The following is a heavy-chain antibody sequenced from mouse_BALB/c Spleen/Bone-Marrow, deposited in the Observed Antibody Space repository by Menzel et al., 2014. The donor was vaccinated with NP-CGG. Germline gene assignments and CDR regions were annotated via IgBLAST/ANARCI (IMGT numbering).Heavy chain of an antibody. CDR2: INPASSTI. CDR1: GFDFSRYW. CDR3: AKNYYYGYVAY. D-gene: IGHD1-2*01. V-gene: IGHV4-1*02. Sequence: EMKLVESGGGLVQPGGSLKLSCAASGFDFSRYWMTWVRQAPGKGLEWIGEINPASSTINYTPSLKDKFIISRDNAKNTLYLQMSKVRSEDTALYYCAKNYYYGYVAYWGQGTLVTVSA. J-gene: IGHJ3*01.